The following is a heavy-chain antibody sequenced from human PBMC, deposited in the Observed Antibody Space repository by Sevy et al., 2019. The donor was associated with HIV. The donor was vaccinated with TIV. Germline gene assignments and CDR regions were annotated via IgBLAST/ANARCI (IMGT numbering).Heavy chain of an antibody. CDR2: ISGSGGST. J-gene: IGHJ6*03. CDR3: AKILSSNPPVSRITIVRRGGYMDV. Sequence: GGSLRLSCAASGFTFSSYAMSWVRQAPGKGLEWVSAISGSGGSTYYADSVKGRYAISRDNSKNTLFLQMNSQRTEDIAVYYHAKILSSNPPVSRITIVRRGGYMDVWGKGTSVTVS. V-gene: IGHV3-23*01. D-gene: IGHD3-10*01. CDR1: GFTFSSYA.